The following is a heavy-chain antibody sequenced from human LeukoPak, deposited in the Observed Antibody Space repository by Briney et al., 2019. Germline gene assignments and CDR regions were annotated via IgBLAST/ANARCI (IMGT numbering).Heavy chain of an antibody. J-gene: IGHJ4*02. D-gene: IGHD3-10*01. CDR2: IKQDGSEK. CDR3: ARESLWFGESYYFDY. V-gene: IGHV3-7*01. Sequence: ETLSLTCTVSGGSISSSSYYWGWVRQAPGKGLEWVANIKQDGSEKYYVDSVKGRFTISRDNAKNSLYLQMNSLRAEDTAVYYCARESLWFGESYYFDYWGQGTLVTVSS. CDR1: GGSISSSSYY.